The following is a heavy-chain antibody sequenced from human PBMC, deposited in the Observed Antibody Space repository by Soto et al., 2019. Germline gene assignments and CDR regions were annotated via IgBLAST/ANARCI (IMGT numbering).Heavy chain of an antibody. CDR3: APSLGESRSDNWFDP. D-gene: IGHD3-10*01. V-gene: IGHV4-39*01. J-gene: IGHJ5*02. Sequence: PSETLSLTCTVSGCSISSSSYYWGWIRQPPGKGLEWIGSIYYSGSTYYNPSLKSRVTISVDTSKNQFSLKLSSVTAADTAVYYCAPSLGESRSDNWFDPWGQGTLVTVSS. CDR2: IYYSGST. CDR1: GCSISSSSYY.